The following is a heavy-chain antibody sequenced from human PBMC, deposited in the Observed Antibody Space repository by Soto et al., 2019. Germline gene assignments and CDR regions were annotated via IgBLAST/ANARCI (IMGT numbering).Heavy chain of an antibody. CDR3: AKSRYSSSWYAGSFDY. D-gene: IGHD6-13*01. V-gene: IGHV3-30*18. Sequence: GSLRLSCAASGFTFSSYGMHWVRQSPGKGLEWVAVISYDGSNKYYADSVKGRFTISRDNSKNTLYLQMNSLRAEDTAVYYCAKSRYSSSWYAGSFDYWGQGTLVTVSS. CDR2: ISYDGSNK. CDR1: GFTFSSYG. J-gene: IGHJ4*02.